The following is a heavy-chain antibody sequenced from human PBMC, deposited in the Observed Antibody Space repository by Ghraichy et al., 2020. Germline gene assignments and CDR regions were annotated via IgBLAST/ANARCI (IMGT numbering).Heavy chain of an antibody. CDR1: GFTFSSYA. CDR3: AKSTGYPPLVDY. CDR2: ISGSGGST. D-gene: IGHD5-18*01. Sequence: LSLTCAASGFTFSSYAMSWVRQAPGKGLEWVSAISGSGGSTYYADSVKGRFTISRDNSKNTLYLQMNSLRAEDTAVYYCAKSTGYPPLVDYWGQGTLVTVSS. J-gene: IGHJ4*02. V-gene: IGHV3-23*01.